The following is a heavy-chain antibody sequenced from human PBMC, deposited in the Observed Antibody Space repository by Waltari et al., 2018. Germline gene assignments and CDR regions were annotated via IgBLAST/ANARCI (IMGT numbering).Heavy chain of an antibody. J-gene: IGHJ4*02. Sequence: QVQLQESGPGLVKPSETLSLTCAVSGYSISSGYYWGWTRQPPGKGLEWIGSIYHSGSTYYNPSLKSRVTISVDTSKNQFSLKLSSVTAADTAVYYCARARGSGSYYIFYFDYWGQGTLVTVSS. CDR2: IYHSGST. CDR1: GYSISSGYY. V-gene: IGHV4-38-2*01. CDR3: ARARGSGSYYIFYFDY. D-gene: IGHD3-10*01.